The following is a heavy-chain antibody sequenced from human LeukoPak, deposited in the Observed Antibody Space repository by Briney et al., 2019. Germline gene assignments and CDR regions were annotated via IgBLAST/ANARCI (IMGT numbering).Heavy chain of an antibody. D-gene: IGHD1-26*01. V-gene: IGHV4-59*01. CDR2: IYYSGST. CDR1: GGSISSYY. Sequence: PSETLSLTCTVSGGSISSYYWSWIRQPPGKGLEWIGYIYYSGSTNYNPSLKSRVTISVDTSKNQFSLKLSSVTAADTAVYYCARTRIVGATTGRITRYYFDYWGQGTLVTVSS. J-gene: IGHJ4*02. CDR3: ARTRIVGATTGRITRYYFDY.